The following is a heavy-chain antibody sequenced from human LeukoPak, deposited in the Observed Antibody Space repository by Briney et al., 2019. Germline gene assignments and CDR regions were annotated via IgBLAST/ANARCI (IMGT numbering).Heavy chain of an antibody. CDR3: YHAGY. CDR1: GITLNTYG. Sequence: PGRSLRLSCATSGITLNTYGTHWVRQAPGKGLEWVALISYDGSNKYYADSVRGRFTISRDSSKNTVDLQMNSLRVEVTATYYCYHAGYWGQGTLVTVSS. D-gene: IGHD6-13*01. CDR2: ISYDGSNK. V-gene: IGHV3-30*03. J-gene: IGHJ4*02.